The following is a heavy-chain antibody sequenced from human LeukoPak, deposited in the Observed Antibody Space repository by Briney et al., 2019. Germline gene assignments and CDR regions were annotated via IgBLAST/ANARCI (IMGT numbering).Heavy chain of an antibody. CDR1: GGSFCGYY. CDR2: INHSGST. D-gene: IGHD5-12*01. CDR3: ARLGYSGYDKDY. J-gene: IGHJ4*02. Sequence: SETLSLTCAVYGGSFCGYYWSWIRQPPGKGQEWIGEINHSGSTNYNPSLKSRVTISVGTSKNQFSLKLSSVTAADTAVYYCARLGYSGYDKDYWGQGTLVTVSS. V-gene: IGHV4-34*01.